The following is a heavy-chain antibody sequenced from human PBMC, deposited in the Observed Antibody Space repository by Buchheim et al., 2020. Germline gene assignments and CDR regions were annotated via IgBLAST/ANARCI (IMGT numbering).Heavy chain of an antibody. CDR3: ARDQWGATSYYFDY. J-gene: IGHJ4*02. CDR1: GFPFSSYS. V-gene: IGHV3-21*01. CDR2: ISSSSSYL. D-gene: IGHD1-26*01. Sequence: EVQLVESGGGLVKPGGSLRLSCAASGFPFSSYSMNWVRQAPGKGLEWVSSISSSSSYLYYADSVKGRFTISRANAKNSLSLQMNSLRAEDTAVYYCARDQWGATSYYFDYWGQGTL.